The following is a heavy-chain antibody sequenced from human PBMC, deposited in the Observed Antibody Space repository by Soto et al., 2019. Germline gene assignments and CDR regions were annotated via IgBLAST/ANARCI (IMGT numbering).Heavy chain of an antibody. J-gene: IGHJ6*02. V-gene: IGHV1-69*06. CDR1: GGTFSSYA. CDR3: ARDPRYYDILTGYLVLGYYGMDA. D-gene: IGHD3-9*01. Sequence: SVKVSCKASGGTFSSYAISWVRQAPGQGLEWMGGIIPIFGTANYAQKFQGRVTITADKSTSTAYMELSSLRSEDTAVYYCARDPRYYDILTGYLVLGYYGMDAWGQGTTVTVSS. CDR2: IIPIFGTA.